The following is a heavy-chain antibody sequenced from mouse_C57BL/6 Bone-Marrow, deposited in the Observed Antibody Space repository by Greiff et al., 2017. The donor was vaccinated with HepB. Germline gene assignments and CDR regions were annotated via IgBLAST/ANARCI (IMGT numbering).Heavy chain of an antibody. CDR3: ARLEGYAWFAY. J-gene: IGHJ3*01. CDR1: GYTFTSYT. D-gene: IGHD2-2*01. V-gene: IGHV1-4*01. CDR2: INPSSGYT. Sequence: VQLQQSGAELARPGASVKMSCKASGYTFTSYTMHWVKQRPGQGLEWIGYINPSSGYTKYNQKFKDKATLTADKSSSTAYMQLSSLTSEDSAVYYCARLEGYAWFAYWGQGTLVTVSA.